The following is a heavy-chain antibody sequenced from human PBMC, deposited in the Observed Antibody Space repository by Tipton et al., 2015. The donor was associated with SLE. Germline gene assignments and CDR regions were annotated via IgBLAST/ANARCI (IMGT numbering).Heavy chain of an antibody. V-gene: IGHV3-48*03. Sequence: SLRLSCAASGFTFSTYEMNWVRQAPGKGLEWVSYISSSDGTIYYADSMKGRFTISRDNSKNTLYLQMRSLRPEDTAVYYCVKDTMDFWSGFLQYWGQGTLVTVSS. J-gene: IGHJ4*02. CDR2: ISSSDGTI. D-gene: IGHD3-3*01. CDR3: VKDTMDFWSGFLQY. CDR1: GFTFSTYE.